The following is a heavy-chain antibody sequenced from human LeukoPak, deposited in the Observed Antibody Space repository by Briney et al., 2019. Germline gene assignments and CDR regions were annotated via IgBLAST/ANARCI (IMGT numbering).Heavy chain of an antibody. CDR1: GYTFTSYG. CDR3: ARAYYYYGMDV. V-gene: IGHV1-18*01. J-gene: IGHJ6*02. Sequence: ASVKVSCKASGYTFTSYGISWVRQAPGQGLEWMGWISAYNGNTNYAQKLQGRVTMTTDTSTGTAYMELRSLRSDDTAVYYCARAYYYYGMDVWGQGTTVTVSS. CDR2: ISAYNGNT.